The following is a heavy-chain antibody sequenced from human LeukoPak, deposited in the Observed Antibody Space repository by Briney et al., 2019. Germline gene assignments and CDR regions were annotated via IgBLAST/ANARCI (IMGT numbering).Heavy chain of an antibody. D-gene: IGHD5-24*01. V-gene: IGHV3-48*04. Sequence: GGSLRLSCAASGFTFSSYSMNWVRQAPGKGLEWVSYISSRTNTIYYANSVKGRFTISRDNAKNSLYLQMNSLRAEDTAVYYCATHTLRRDAGGDFDYWGQGTLVTVSS. CDR1: GFTFSSYS. CDR2: ISSRTNTI. J-gene: IGHJ4*02. CDR3: ATHTLRRDAGGDFDY.